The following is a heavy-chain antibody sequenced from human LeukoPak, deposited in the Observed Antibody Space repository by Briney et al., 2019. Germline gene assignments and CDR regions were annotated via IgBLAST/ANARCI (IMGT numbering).Heavy chain of an antibody. J-gene: IGHJ3*02. CDR1: GGSISNYY. D-gene: IGHD4-11*01. Sequence: PSETLSLTCTVSGGSISNYYWSWIRQPPGKGLEWIGYIYYSGSTNYNPSLKSRLTISVDTSKNQFSLKLSSVTAADSAVYYCASSNTLTTYAFDIWGQGTMVTVSS. CDR3: ASSNTLTTYAFDI. CDR2: IYYSGST. V-gene: IGHV4-59*01.